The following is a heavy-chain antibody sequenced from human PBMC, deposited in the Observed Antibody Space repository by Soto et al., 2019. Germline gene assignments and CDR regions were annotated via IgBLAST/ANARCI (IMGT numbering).Heavy chain of an antibody. Sequence: QVQLVQSGAEVKKPGSSVKVSCKASGGTFSSYSINCVRQAPGQGLEWMGEIIPIFGTANYAQTFQGRVTITADESTSTAYMELSSLRSEDTAVYYCARDGGRHSGGIDYWGQGTLVTGSS. D-gene: IGHD1-26*01. CDR3: ARDGGRHSGGIDY. J-gene: IGHJ4*02. V-gene: IGHV1-69*01. CDR2: IIPIFGTA. CDR1: GGTFSSYS.